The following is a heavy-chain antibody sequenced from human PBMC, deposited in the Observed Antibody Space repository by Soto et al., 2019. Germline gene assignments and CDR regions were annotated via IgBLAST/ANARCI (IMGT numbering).Heavy chain of an antibody. V-gene: IGHV3-7*01. Sequence: GGSLRLSCAASGFTFSSYWMSWVRQAPGKGLEWVANKKEDGSEKDYVDSVKGRFTISRDNAQNSLYLQMNSLRAEDTAIYYCARRRRAYEYYFDYWGQGTLVTVSS. D-gene: IGHD3-16*01. CDR3: ARRRRAYEYYFDY. CDR1: GFTFSSYW. CDR2: KKEDGSEK. J-gene: IGHJ4*02.